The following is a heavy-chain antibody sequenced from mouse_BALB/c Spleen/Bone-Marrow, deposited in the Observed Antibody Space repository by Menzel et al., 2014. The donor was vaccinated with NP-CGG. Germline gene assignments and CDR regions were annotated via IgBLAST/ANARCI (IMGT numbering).Heavy chain of an antibody. CDR2: IDPSDSYT. CDR1: GYTFTSYW. Sequence: QVQLQQSGAELVKLGASVKLSCKASGYTFTSYWMHWVKQRPGQGLEWIGEIDPSDSYTNYNQKFKGKATLTVDKSSSTAYMQLSSLTSEVSAVYFCARWLLRYYAMDDWGQGTSVTVSS. CDR3: ARWLLRYYAMDD. D-gene: IGHD2-3*01. V-gene: IGHV1-69*02. J-gene: IGHJ4*01.